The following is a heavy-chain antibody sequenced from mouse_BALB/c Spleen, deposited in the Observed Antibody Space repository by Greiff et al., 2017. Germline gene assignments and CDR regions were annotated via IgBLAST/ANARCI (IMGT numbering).Heavy chain of an antibody. Sequence: VQLKESGAELVKPGASVKLSCTASGFNIKDTYMHWVKQRPEQGLEWIGRIDPANGNTKYDPKFQGKATITADTSSNTAYLQLSSLTSEDTAVYYCADGSCFDYWGQGTTLTVSS. CDR1: GFNIKDTY. D-gene: IGHD2-3*01. J-gene: IGHJ2*01. V-gene: IGHV14-3*02. CDR3: ADGSCFDY. CDR2: IDPANGNT.